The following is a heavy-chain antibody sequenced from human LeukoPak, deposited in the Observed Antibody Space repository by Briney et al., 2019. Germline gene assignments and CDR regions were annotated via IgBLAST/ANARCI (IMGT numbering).Heavy chain of an antibody. CDR1: GFTFGDYA. J-gene: IGHJ4*02. V-gene: IGHV3-30*02. Sequence: GRSLRLSCTASGFTFGDYAMSWFRQAPGKGLEWVAFIRYDGSNKYYADSVKGRFTISRDNSKNTLYLQMNSLRAEDTAVYYCAKDIYSGSYPVGCYFDYWGQGTLVTVSS. CDR2: IRYDGSNK. D-gene: IGHD1-26*01. CDR3: AKDIYSGSYPVGCYFDY.